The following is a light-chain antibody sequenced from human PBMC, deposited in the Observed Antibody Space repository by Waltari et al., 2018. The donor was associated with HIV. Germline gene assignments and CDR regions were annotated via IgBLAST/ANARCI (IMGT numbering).Light chain of an antibody. CDR2: EVS. Sequence: SGSPGQSVTISCTGTSSDVGGYNYVSWYQQHPGKAPQLMIYEVSQRPSGVPNRFSDSKYGNTASLTVSGLQTEDEANYYCSSYAGSNNWVFGGGTNLTVL. CDR3: SSYAGSNNWV. J-gene: IGLJ3*02. V-gene: IGLV2-8*01. CDR1: SSDVGGYNY.